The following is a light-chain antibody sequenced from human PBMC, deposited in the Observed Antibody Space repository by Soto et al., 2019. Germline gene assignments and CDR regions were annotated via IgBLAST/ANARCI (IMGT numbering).Light chain of an antibody. CDR2: DAS. Sequence: DIQMTQPPSTLCGSVGDRGTISWRASQTISSWLAWYQQKPGKAPKLLIYDASSLESGVPSRFSGSGSGTDFTFTISRLQPEDIATYYCQQSFSSRWTFGQGTKVDNK. CDR1: QTISSW. CDR3: QQSFSSRWT. V-gene: IGKV1-5*01. J-gene: IGKJ1*01.